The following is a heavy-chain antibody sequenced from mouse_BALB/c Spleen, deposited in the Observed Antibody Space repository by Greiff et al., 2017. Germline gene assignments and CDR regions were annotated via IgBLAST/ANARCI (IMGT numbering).Heavy chain of an antibody. V-gene: IGHV1-9*01. D-gene: IGHD4-1*01. J-gene: IGHJ3*01. CDR3: AEGTGTFAY. CDR1: GYTFSSYW. CDR2: ILPGSGST. Sequence: QVQLQQSGAELMKPGASVKISCKATGYTFSSYWIEWVKQRPGHGLEWIGEILPGSGSTNYNEKFKGKATFTADTSSNTAYMQLSSLTSEDSAVYYCAEGTGTFAYWAQGTLVTVSA.